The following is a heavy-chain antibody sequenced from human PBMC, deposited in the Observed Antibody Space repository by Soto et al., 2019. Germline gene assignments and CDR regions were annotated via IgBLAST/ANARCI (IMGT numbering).Heavy chain of an antibody. Sequence: GGSLRLSCAASGFTFSSYWMHWVRQAPGKGLVWVSRINSDGSSTSYADSVKGRFTISRDNAKNTLYLQMNSLRAEDTAVYYCARDPTLWSGYSDNWFDPWGQGTLVTVSS. D-gene: IGHD3-3*01. CDR2: INSDGSST. CDR3: ARDPTLWSGYSDNWFDP. V-gene: IGHV3-74*01. CDR1: GFTFSSYW. J-gene: IGHJ5*02.